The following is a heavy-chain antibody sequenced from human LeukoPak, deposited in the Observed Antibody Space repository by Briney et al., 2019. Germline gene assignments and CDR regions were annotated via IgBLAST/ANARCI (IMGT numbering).Heavy chain of an antibody. D-gene: IGHD5-12*01. Sequence: GGSLRLSCAASGFTFSSYTMTWVRQAPGKGLEWVSSISPSSTYIYYGDSVKGRFTSSRDNAKKSVYLQMNSLRAEDTAVYYCAREEGYSGYDFWYWGQGTLVTVSS. CDR1: GFTFSSYT. J-gene: IGHJ4*02. CDR2: ISPSSTYI. V-gene: IGHV3-21*01. CDR3: AREEGYSGYDFWY.